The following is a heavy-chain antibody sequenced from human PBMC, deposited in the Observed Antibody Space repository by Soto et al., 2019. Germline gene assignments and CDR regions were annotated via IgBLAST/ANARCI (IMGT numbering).Heavy chain of an antibody. CDR3: ARGESRPYGLPDY. CDR2: INHSGST. CDR1: GGSFSGYY. D-gene: IGHD3-10*01. J-gene: IGHJ4*02. Sequence: SETLSLTCAVYGGSFSGYYWSWIRQPPGKGLEWIGEINHSGSTNYNPSLRSRVTISVDTSKKQFSLKLSSVTAADTAVYYCARGESRPYGLPDYWGQGTLVTVSS. V-gene: IGHV4-34*01.